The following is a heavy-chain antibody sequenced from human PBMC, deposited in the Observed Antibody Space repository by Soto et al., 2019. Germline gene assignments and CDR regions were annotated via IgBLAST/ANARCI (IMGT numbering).Heavy chain of an antibody. J-gene: IGHJ4*02. D-gene: IGHD3-3*01. V-gene: IGHV3-23*01. Sequence: GGSLRLSCAASGFTFSSYAMSWVRQAPGKGLEWVSAISGSGGSTYYADSVKGRFTISRDNSKNTLYLQMNSLRAEDTAVYYCAKDQSGYYDFWSGSTPHHDYWGQGTLVTVSS. CDR2: ISGSGGST. CDR3: AKDQSGYYDFWSGSTPHHDY. CDR1: GFTFSSYA.